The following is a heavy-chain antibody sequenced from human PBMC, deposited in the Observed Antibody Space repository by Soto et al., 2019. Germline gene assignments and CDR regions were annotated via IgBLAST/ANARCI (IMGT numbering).Heavy chain of an antibody. D-gene: IGHD3-3*01. CDR1: GFTFSSYA. Sequence: PGGSLRLSCAASGFTFSSYAMHWVRRAPGKGLEWVAVISYDGSNKYYADSVKGRFTISRDNSKNTLYLQMNSLRAEDTAVYYCARDLKYYDFWSGSLNWFDPWGQGTLVTVSS. J-gene: IGHJ5*02. V-gene: IGHV3-30-3*01. CDR2: ISYDGSNK. CDR3: ARDLKYYDFWSGSLNWFDP.